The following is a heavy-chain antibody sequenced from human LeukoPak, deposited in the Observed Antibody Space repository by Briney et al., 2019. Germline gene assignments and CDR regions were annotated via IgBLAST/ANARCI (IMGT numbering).Heavy chain of an antibody. CDR1: GFTFSTYA. J-gene: IGHJ4*02. CDR3: AKGLSRELLSDFDY. CDR2: ISVSGGST. V-gene: IGHV3-23*01. D-gene: IGHD1-26*01. Sequence: GGSLRLSCAASGFTFSTYAMSWVRQAPGRGLEWVSTISVSGGSTYYADSVKGRFTISTDNSKNTLYLQMNSLRAEDTAVYYCAKGLSRELLSDFDYWGQGTLVTVPS.